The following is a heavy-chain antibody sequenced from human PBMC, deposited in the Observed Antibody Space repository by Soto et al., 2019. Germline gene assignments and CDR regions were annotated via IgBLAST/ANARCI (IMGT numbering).Heavy chain of an antibody. CDR2: INPNSGST. CDR1: GYTFIGYF. CDR3: ALTTFNYDRSGYPLDY. V-gene: IGHV1-2*02. J-gene: IGHJ4*02. Sequence: QVQLVQSAAEVKKPGAAVKVSCKAAGYTFIGYFIHWVRQAPGQGLEWMGWINPNSGSTNYAQKFQGRTTMTRDTSISTAYMELSRLTSDDTAVYYCALTTFNYDRSGYPLDYWGQGALVTVSS. D-gene: IGHD3-22*01.